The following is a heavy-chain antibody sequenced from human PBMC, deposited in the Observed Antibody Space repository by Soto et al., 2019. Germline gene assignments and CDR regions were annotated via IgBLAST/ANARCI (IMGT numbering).Heavy chain of an antibody. CDR1: GGTFSSYT. CDR2: IIHILGIA. Sequence: QVQLVQSGAAVKKPGSSVKVSCKASGGTFSSYTISWVRQAPGQGLEWMGRIIHILGIANYAQKFQGRVTITADKCTRTASMYLSSRRSEATAVYYCARDPHISGSGSYRFDCWGQGSQVTVSS. CDR3: ARDPHISGSGSYRFDC. D-gene: IGHD3-10*01. J-gene: IGHJ4*02. V-gene: IGHV1-69*02.